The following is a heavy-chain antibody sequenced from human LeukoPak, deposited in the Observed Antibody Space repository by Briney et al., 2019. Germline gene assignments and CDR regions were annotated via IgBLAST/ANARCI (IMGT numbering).Heavy chain of an antibody. D-gene: IGHD3-10*01. CDR1: GGSISSYY. CDR3: ARRVNVRFGELTPDNYFDY. J-gene: IGHJ4*02. CDR2: IYYSGST. V-gene: IGHV4-59*08. Sequence: SETLSLTCTVSGGSISSYYWSWIRQPPGKGLEWIGYIYYSGSTNYNPSLKSRVTISVDTSKNQFSLKLSSVTAADTAVYYCARRVNVRFGELTPDNYFDYWGQGTLVTVSS.